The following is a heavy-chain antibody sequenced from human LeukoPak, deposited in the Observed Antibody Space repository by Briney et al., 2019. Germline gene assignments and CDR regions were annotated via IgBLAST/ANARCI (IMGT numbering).Heavy chain of an antibody. D-gene: IGHD3-22*01. J-gene: IGHJ4*02. CDR2: IYHSGST. Sequence: PSETLSLTCAVSGGSISSSNWWSWVRQPPGKGLEWIGEIYHSGSTNYNPSLKSRVTTSVDKSKNQFSLKLSSVTAADTAVYYCVSGYYDSSGYYCFDYWGQGTLVTVSS. V-gene: IGHV4-4*02. CDR1: GGSISSSNW. CDR3: VSGYYDSSGYYCFDY.